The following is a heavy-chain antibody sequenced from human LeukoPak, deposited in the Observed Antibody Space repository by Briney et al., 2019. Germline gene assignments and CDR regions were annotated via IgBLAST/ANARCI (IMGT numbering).Heavy chain of an antibody. Sequence: PSETLSLTCTVSGGSISSSSYYWGWIRQPPGKGLEWIGSIYYSGSTYYNPSLKSRVTILVDTSKNQFSLKLSSVTAADTAVYYCARKGSSGWSMINYFDYWGQGTLVTVSS. J-gene: IGHJ4*02. CDR1: GGSISSSSYY. CDR2: IYYSGST. D-gene: IGHD6-19*01. V-gene: IGHV4-39*07. CDR3: ARKGSSGWSMINYFDY.